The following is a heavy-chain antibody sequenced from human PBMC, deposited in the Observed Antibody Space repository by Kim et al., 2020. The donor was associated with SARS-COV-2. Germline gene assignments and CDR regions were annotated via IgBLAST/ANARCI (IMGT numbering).Heavy chain of an antibody. J-gene: IGHJ4*02. CDR2: ISYDGSNK. V-gene: IGHV3-30*18. Sequence: GGSLRLSCAASGFTFSSYGMHWVRQAPGKGLEWVAVISYDGSNKYYADSVKGRFTISRDNSKNTLYLQMNSLRAEDTAVYYCAKDTTDGYGLLFDYWGQGTLVTVSS. D-gene: IGHD5-18*01. CDR3: AKDTTDGYGLLFDY. CDR1: GFTFSSYG.